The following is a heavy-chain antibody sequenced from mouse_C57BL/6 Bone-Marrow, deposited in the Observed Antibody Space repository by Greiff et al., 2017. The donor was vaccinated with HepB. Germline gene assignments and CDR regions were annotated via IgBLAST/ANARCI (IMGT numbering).Heavy chain of an antibody. D-gene: IGHD2-3*01. CDR1: GYTFTSYW. CDR3: AREGDGYYEDY. J-gene: IGHJ2*01. V-gene: IGHV1-64*01. Sequence: QDQLQQPGAELVKPGASVKLSCKASGYTFTSYWMHWVKQRPGQGLEWIGMIHPNSGSTNYNEKFKSKATLTVDKSSSTAYMQLSSLTSEDSAVYYCAREGDGYYEDYWGQGTTLTVSS. CDR2: IHPNSGST.